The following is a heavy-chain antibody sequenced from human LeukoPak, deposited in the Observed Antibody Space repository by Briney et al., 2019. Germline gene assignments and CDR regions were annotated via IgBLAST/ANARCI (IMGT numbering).Heavy chain of an antibody. CDR2: IKSKTEGGTT. Sequence: GGSLRLSCAASGIIFSNAWMNWVRQAPGKGLEWVGRIKSKTEGGTTDYAAPVKGRFTISRDDSQNTVDLQISSLTAEDTAMYFCTTTYIVASTRKFGDYWGQGTLVVVSS. J-gene: IGHJ4*02. V-gene: IGHV3-15*01. D-gene: IGHD5-12*01. CDR1: GIIFSNAW. CDR3: TTTYIVASTRKFGDY.